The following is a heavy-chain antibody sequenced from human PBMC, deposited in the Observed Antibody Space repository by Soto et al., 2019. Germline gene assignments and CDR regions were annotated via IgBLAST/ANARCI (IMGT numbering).Heavy chain of an antibody. D-gene: IGHD3-10*01. J-gene: IGHJ4*02. V-gene: IGHV1-18*01. CDR2: ISPYKGNT. CDR1: GYTFSSIG. CDR3: ARDLDASRSYYTDY. Sequence: ASVKVSCKASGYTFSSIGISWVRQAPGQGLEWMGWISPYKGNTHYAQGLQGRVTMTTDISTSTAYMELRSLRSDDTAVYYCARDLDASRSYYTDYWGQGTLVTVSS.